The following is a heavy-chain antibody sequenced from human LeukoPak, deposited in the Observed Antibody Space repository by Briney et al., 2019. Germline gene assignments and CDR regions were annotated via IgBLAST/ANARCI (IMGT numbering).Heavy chain of an antibody. D-gene: IGHD2-8*01. CDR3: ARYLTATDAFDI. CDR1: GGSISSSTYY. V-gene: IGHV4-39*07. CDR2: IFYSGNI. J-gene: IGHJ3*02. Sequence: PSETLSLTCAVSGGSISSSTYYWGWIRQPPGKGLEWIGSIFYSGNIYFNPSLKSRVTISVDTSKNQFSLKLSSVTAADTAVYYCARYLTATDAFDIWGQGTMVTVSS.